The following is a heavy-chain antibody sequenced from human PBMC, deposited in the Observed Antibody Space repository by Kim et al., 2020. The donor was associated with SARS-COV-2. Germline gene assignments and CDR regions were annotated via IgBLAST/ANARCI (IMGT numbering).Heavy chain of an antibody. Sequence: IYNADSVKSRFTISRDNAKNSLYLQMNSLRAEDTAVYYCASGGVTLRPDYWGQGTLVTVSS. V-gene: IGHV3-21*01. CDR3: ASGGVTLRPDY. CDR2: I. D-gene: IGHD2-21*02. J-gene: IGHJ4*02.